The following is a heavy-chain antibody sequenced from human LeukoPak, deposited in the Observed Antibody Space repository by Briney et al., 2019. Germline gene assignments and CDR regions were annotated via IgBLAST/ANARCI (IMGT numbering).Heavy chain of an antibody. CDR3: AREQRGYCSSTSCYKGINWFDP. Sequence: QPGGSLRLSCAASGFTFSSYAMHWVRQAPGKGLEWVAVISYDGSNKYYADSVKGRFTISRDNSKNTLYLQMNSLRAEDTAVYYCAREQRGYCSSTSCYKGINWFDPWGQGTLVTVSS. J-gene: IGHJ5*02. D-gene: IGHD2-2*02. CDR2: ISYDGSNK. V-gene: IGHV3-30-3*01. CDR1: GFTFSSYA.